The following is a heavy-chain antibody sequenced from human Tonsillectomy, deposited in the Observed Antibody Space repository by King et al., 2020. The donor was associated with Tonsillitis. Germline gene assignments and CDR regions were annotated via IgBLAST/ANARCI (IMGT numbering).Heavy chain of an antibody. J-gene: IGHJ3*02. CDR1: GFTFSTYV. CDR3: VKDRLWVFDI. V-gene: IGHV3-64D*06. CDR2: ISSNGQST. D-gene: IGHD5-18*01. Sequence: VQLVESGGGLVQPGGSLRLSCSASGFTFSTYVMHWVRQAPGKGLEYVSTISSNGQSTIYGDSVKGRFTISRDNSKNTLFLQMSSLRAEDTAVYYCVKDRLWVFDIWGQGTMVTVSS.